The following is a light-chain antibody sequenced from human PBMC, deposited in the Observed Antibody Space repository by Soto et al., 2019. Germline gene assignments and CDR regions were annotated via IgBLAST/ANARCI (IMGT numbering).Light chain of an antibody. CDR2: GAS. CDR3: QQYYNWPVT. J-gene: IGKJ4*01. Sequence: EILMTQSPATLSVSPGETVTFSCRASRSVSNRLAWYQHKPGQAPRLLISGASNGATGIPPKFSGSGSGTEFTLTVDSLQFEDIAVYYCQQYYNWPVTFGGGPKVEIK. V-gene: IGKV3-15*01. CDR1: RSVSNR.